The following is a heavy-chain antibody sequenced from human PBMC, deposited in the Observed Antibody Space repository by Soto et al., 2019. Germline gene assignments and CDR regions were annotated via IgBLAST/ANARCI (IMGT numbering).Heavy chain of an antibody. Sequence: GESLKISCKDSGYSFTSYWIGWVRQMPGKGLEWMGIIYPGDSDTRYSPSFQGQVTISADKSISTAYLQWSSLKASDTAMYYCAGLPRGSTSWYWDAFDIWGQGTMVTVSS. CDR2: IYPGDSDT. CDR3: AGLPRGSTSWYWDAFDI. J-gene: IGHJ3*02. D-gene: IGHD6-13*01. CDR1: GYSFTSYW. V-gene: IGHV5-51*01.